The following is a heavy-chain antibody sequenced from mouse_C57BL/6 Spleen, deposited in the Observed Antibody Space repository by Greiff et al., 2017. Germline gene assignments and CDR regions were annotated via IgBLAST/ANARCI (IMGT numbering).Heavy chain of an antibody. CDR2: IDPSDSYP. CDR3: ARYSNLDY. J-gene: IGHJ2*01. D-gene: IGHD2-5*01. Sequence: QVQLQQSGAELVLPGASVKLSCKASGYTFTSYWMHWVKQRPGQGLEWIGEIDPSDSYPNYNQKFKGKSTLTVDKSSSTAYIQLSSLTSEDSAVYYCARYSNLDYWGQGTTLTVSS. CDR1: GYTFTSYW. V-gene: IGHV1-69*01.